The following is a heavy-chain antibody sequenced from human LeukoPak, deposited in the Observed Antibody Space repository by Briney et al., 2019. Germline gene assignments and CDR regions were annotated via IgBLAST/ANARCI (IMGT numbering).Heavy chain of an antibody. V-gene: IGHV3-53*01. CDR1: GLTVSSNY. Sequence: GGSLRLSCAASGLTVSSNYMSWVRQAPGKGLEWVSVIYSGGSTYYADSVKGRFTISRDNSKNTLYLQMNSLRAEDTAVYYCARGLDTAMGGFDYWGQGTLVTVSS. D-gene: IGHD5-18*01. J-gene: IGHJ4*02. CDR2: IYSGGST. CDR3: ARGLDTAMGGFDY.